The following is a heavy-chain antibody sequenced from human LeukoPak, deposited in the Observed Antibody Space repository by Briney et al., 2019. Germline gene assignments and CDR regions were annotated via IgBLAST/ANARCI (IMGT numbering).Heavy chain of an antibody. CDR2: IWYDGSNK. CDR3: ARDTVLWFGENSFDY. V-gene: IGHV3-33*01. Sequence: GGSLRVSCAASGFTFSSYGMHWVRQAPGKGLGWVAVIWYDGSNKYYADSVKGRFTISRDNSKNTLYLQMNSLRAEDTAVYYCARDTVLWFGENSFDYWGQGTLVTVSS. CDR1: GFTFSSYG. D-gene: IGHD3-10*01. J-gene: IGHJ4*02.